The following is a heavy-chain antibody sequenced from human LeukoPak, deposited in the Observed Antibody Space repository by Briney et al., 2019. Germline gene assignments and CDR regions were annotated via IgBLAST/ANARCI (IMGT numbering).Heavy chain of an antibody. V-gene: IGHV3-30*09. D-gene: IGHD1/OR15-1a*01. CDR3: ARFRAATTRFDY. J-gene: IGHJ4*02. Sequence: GGSLKLSCAASGFTFRNYAMYWVRQAPGRGLEWAAVVSFDGNTTFYSDSVKGRFAISRDNSKNTLYLEMNSLRPEDTAVYYCARFRAATTRFDYWGQGTLVTVSS. CDR2: VSFDGNTT. CDR1: GFTFRNYA.